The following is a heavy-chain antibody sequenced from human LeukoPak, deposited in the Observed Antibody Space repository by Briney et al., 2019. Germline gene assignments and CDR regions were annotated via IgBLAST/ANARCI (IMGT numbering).Heavy chain of an antibody. J-gene: IGHJ6*03. CDR3: AKGVPYGYYYYYYMDV. D-gene: IGHD3-10*01. CDR2: ISYDGSNK. V-gene: IGHV3-30*04. Sequence: GGSLRLSCAASGFTFSSYAMHWVRQAPGKGLEWVAVISYDGSNKYYADSVKGRFTISRDNSKNTLYLQMNSLRAEDTAVYYCAKGVPYGYYYYYYMDVWGKGTTVTVSS. CDR1: GFTFSSYA.